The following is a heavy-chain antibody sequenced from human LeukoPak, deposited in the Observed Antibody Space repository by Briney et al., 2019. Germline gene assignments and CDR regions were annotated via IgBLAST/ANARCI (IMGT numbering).Heavy chain of an antibody. CDR3: AEDIESYYYDSSGYSRFFDY. CDR2: ISWDGGST. V-gene: IGHV3-43D*03. Sequence: HPGGSLRLSCAASGFTFDDYAMHWVRQAPGKGLEWVSLISWDGGSTYYADSVKGRFTISRDNSKNSLYLQMNSLRAEDTALYYCAEDIESYYYDSSGYSRFFDYWGQGTLVTVSS. D-gene: IGHD3-22*01. J-gene: IGHJ4*02. CDR1: GFTFDDYA.